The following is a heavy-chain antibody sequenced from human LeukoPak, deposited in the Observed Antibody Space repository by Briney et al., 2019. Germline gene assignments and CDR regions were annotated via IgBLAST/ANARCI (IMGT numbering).Heavy chain of an antibody. D-gene: IGHD1-1*01. V-gene: IGHV3-7*01. CDR3: ARAATTGTVDY. CDR1: GFTFSDYW. J-gene: IGHJ4*02. Sequence: GGSLRLSCAASGFTFSDYWMTWVRQAPGKGLEWVAKIKQDGIEKYYVDSVKGRFTISRDNAKNSLYLQMSSLRAEDTAVFYCARAATTGTVDYWGQGTLVTVSS. CDR2: IKQDGIEK.